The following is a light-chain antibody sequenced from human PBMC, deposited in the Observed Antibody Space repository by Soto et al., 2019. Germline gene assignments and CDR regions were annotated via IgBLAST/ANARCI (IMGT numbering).Light chain of an antibody. CDR1: QSVSFSY. J-gene: IGKJ1*01. CDR2: GAS. V-gene: IGKV3-20*01. Sequence: EIVLTQSPGTLSLSPGERATLSCRASQSVSFSYLAWYQQKPGQAPRLLIYGASSRATGIPDRFSGSGAGTDFDLTVSRREPEDFALNYCQQYGSSPPWTFGQGTKVEIK. CDR3: QQYGSSPPWT.